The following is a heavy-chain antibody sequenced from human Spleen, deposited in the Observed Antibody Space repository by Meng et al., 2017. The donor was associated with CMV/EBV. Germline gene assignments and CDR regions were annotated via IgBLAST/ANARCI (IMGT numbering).Heavy chain of an antibody. V-gene: IGHV1-46*01. D-gene: IGHD4-11*01. CDR1: GYTFTSYY. J-gene: IGHJ4*02. CDR3: ARSYYSNSAFDY. CDR2: INPSGGST. Sequence: SCKASGYTFTSYYMHWVRQAPGQGLEWMGIINPSGGSTSYAQKFQGRVTMTRDTSTSTVYMELSSLRSEDTALYYCARSYYSNSAFDYWGQGTLVTVSS.